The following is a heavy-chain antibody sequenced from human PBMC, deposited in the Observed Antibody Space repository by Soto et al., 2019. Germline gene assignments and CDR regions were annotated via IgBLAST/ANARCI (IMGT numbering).Heavy chain of an antibody. CDR1: GFSLTTSGVG. Sequence: QITLNESGPTQVKPRQTLTLTCTFSGFSLTTSGVGVGWSRQSPGKAPEWVAIIYWDDDKRYSPSLKSRLTITKDTSKNQVVLTMADLDPADTATYYCAHRVLRTVFGLVTPTAIYFDFWGQGTPVAVSS. CDR3: AHRVLRTVFGLVTPTAIYFDF. J-gene: IGHJ4*02. V-gene: IGHV2-5*02. CDR2: IYWDDDK. D-gene: IGHD3-3*01.